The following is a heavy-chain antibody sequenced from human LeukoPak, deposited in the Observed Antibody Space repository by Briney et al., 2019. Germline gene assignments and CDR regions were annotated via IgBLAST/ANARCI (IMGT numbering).Heavy chain of an antibody. J-gene: IGHJ5*02. V-gene: IGHV1-46*01. Sequence: ASVKVSCKASGYTFTSYYMHWVRQAPGQGLEWMGITNPSGGSTSYAQKFQGRVTMTRDTSTSTVYMELSSLRSEDTAVYYCARAGLGYCSSTSCPQAPFDPWGQGTLVTVSS. CDR2: TNPSGGST. CDR3: ARAGLGYCSSTSCPQAPFDP. D-gene: IGHD2-2*01. CDR1: GYTFTSYY.